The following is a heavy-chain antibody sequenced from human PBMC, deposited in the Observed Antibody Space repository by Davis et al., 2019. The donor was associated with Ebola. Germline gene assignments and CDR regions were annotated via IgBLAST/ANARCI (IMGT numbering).Heavy chain of an antibody. CDR3: ARGGASSCPFKS. CDR2: VHFSGTT. V-gene: IGHV4-59*01. D-gene: IGHD6-13*01. J-gene: IGHJ5*02. CDR1: GASITSYY. Sequence: PSETLSLTCNVSGASITSYYWSWIRQPPGKGLEWVGFVHFSGTTSYNPSLKSRVTMSVDTSKNQFSLKLTSVTAADTAVYYCARGGASSCPFKSWGQGTLVSVSS.